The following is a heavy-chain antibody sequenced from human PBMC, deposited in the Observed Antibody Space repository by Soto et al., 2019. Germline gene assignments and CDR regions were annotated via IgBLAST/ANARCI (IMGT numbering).Heavy chain of an antibody. J-gene: IGHJ3*02. CDR2: ISWNSGKI. CDR3: LKEMLQTDTFDM. V-gene: IGHV3-9*01. D-gene: IGHD3-16*01. CDR1: GFIFDDYA. Sequence: EVQLVESGGGLVQSGRSLRLSCAASGFIFDDYAMHWVRQAPGKGLEWVSVISWNSGKIAYADSVRGRFIISRDNAKNSLYLQMNSLRPEDTAMYYCLKEMLQTDTFDMWGQGTMVTVSS.